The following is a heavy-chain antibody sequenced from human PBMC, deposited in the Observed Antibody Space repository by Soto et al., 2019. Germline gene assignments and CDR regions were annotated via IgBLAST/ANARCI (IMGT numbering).Heavy chain of an antibody. J-gene: IGHJ6*02. D-gene: IGHD1-1*01. V-gene: IGHV1-69*13. CDR2: IIPIFGTA. Sequence: SVKVSCKASGGTFSSYAISWVRQAPGQGLEWMGGIIPIFGTANYAQKFQGRVTITADESTSTAYMELSSLRSEDTAVYYCARVPPGATSQSDVWGQGTTVTVSS. CDR3: ARVPPGATSQSDV. CDR1: GGTFSSYA.